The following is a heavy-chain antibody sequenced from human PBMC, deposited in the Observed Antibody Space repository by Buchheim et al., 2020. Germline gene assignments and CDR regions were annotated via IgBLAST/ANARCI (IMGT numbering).Heavy chain of an antibody. CDR2: ISYDGSNK. CDR3: AKAGDYYDSSGYSYYFDY. CDR1: GFTFSSYG. V-gene: IGHV3-30*18. D-gene: IGHD3-22*01. Sequence: QVQLVESGGGVVQPGRSLRLSCAASGFTFSSYGMHWVRQAPGKGLEWVAVISYDGSNKYYADSVKGRFTISRDNSKNTLYLQMNSLRAEDTAVYYCAKAGDYYDSSGYSYYFDYWGQGTL. J-gene: IGHJ4*02.